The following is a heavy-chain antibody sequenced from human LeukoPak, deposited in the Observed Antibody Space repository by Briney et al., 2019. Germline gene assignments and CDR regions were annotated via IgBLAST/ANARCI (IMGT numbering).Heavy chain of an antibody. CDR2: IYSGGST. V-gene: IGHV3-66*02. J-gene: IGHJ6*03. CDR3: ARSYRYYMDV. Sequence: PGGSLRLSCAASGFTVGSNYMSWVRQAPGKGLEWVSVIYSGGSTYYSDSVKGRFTISRDNSKNTLYLQMNSLRAEDTAVYYCARSYRYYMDVWGKGTTVTVSS. CDR1: GFTVGSNY.